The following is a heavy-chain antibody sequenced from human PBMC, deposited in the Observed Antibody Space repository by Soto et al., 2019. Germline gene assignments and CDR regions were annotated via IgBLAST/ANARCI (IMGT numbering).Heavy chain of an antibody. CDR1: GGSISSSNW. CDR3: ARDRPPVIAAAGRQDAFDI. J-gene: IGHJ3*02. D-gene: IGHD6-13*01. CDR2: IYHSGST. V-gene: IGHV4-4*02. Sequence: QVQLQESGPGLVKPSGTLSLTCAVSGGSISSSNWWSWVRQPPGKGLEWIGEIYHSGSTNYNPSLKSRVTISVDKSKNQFSLKLSSVTAADTAVYYCARDRPPVIAAAGRQDAFDIWGQGTMVTVSS.